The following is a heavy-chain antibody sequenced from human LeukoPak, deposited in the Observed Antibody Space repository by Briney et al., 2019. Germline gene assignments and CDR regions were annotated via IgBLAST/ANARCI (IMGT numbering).Heavy chain of an antibody. Sequence: TETLSLTCAVSGASIASYYWTWIRQPPGKGLEWIGYIYHTGNIKYNPSLNSRVTISIDTSKNQFSLKLSSVTAADTAVYYCARFGSGWWYNDYWGQGTLATVSS. V-gene: IGHV4-59*01. CDR3: ARFGSGWWYNDY. CDR1: GASIASYY. CDR2: IYHTGNI. D-gene: IGHD6-19*01. J-gene: IGHJ4*02.